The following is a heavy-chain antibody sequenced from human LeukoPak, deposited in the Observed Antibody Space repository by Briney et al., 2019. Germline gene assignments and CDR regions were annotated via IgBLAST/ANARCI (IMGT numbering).Heavy chain of an antibody. CDR1: GGSISSYY. J-gene: IGHJ3*02. D-gene: IGHD3-22*01. Sequence: SETLSLTCTVSGGSISSYYWSWIRQPPGKGLEWIGYIYYSGSTNYNPSLKSRVTISVDTSKNQFSLKLISVTAADTAVYYCARMSSGLSFDIWGQGTMVTVSS. V-gene: IGHV4-59*01. CDR3: ARMSSGLSFDI. CDR2: IYYSGST.